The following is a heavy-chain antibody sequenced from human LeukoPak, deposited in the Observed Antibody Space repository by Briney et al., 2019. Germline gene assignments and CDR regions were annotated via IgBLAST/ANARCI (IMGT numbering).Heavy chain of an antibody. V-gene: IGHV1-69*13. Sequence: ASVKVSCKTSGGTFSSFAIAWVRQAPGQGLERMAGIIPIFATTNYAREFQGRVSLTADESTSTVFMELSGLRYDDTAVYYCARGPPLTFDHTPEGYYHYMDVWGEGTTVTISS. CDR2: IIPIFATT. D-gene: IGHD1-14*01. CDR1: GGTFSSFA. J-gene: IGHJ6*03. CDR3: ARGPPLTFDHTPEGYYHYMDV.